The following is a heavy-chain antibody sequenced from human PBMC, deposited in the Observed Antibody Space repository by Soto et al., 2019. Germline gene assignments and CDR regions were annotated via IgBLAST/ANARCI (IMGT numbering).Heavy chain of an antibody. Sequence: GASVKVSCKASGYTFTGYYMHWVRQAPGQGLEWMGWINPNSGGTNYAQKFQGWVTMTRDTSISTAYMELSSLRSDDTAVYYCARDATYYYDSSGYYGERDGAFDIWGQGTMVTVSS. CDR1: GYTFTGYY. CDR3: ARDATYYYDSSGYYGERDGAFDI. J-gene: IGHJ3*02. CDR2: INPNSGGT. D-gene: IGHD3-22*01. V-gene: IGHV1-2*04.